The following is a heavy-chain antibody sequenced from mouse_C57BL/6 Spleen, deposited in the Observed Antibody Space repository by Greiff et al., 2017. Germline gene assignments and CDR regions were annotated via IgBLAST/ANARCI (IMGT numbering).Heavy chain of an antibody. D-gene: IGHD1-1*01. V-gene: IGHV1-64*01. J-gene: IGHJ4*01. Sequence: QVQLQQPGAELVKPGASVKLSCKASGYTFTSYWMYWVKQRPGQGLEWIGMFHPNSGSTNYNEKFKSKATLTVDNSTSTYHMQLSRLTAEDAAVYYCARAAHGSVYGDMDYWGQGTSVTVSS. CDR1: GYTFTSYW. CDR2: FHPNSGST. CDR3: ARAAHGSVYGDMDY.